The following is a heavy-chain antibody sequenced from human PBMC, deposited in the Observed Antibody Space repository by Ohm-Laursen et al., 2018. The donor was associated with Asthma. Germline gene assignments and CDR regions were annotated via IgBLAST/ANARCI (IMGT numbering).Heavy chain of an antibody. J-gene: IGHJ4*02. V-gene: IGHV3-30-3*01. CDR2: LPYDESKT. D-gene: IGHD5-12*01. CDR3: ARGVGYGRGYYFDY. CDR1: GITFSSLA. Sequence: SLRLSCAASGITFSSLAMHWVRQAPGKGLEWVAVLPYDESKTDYADSVKGRFTISRDNSKNTLYLEMNSLRPEDTALYYCARGVGYGRGYYFDYWGLGTLVTVSS.